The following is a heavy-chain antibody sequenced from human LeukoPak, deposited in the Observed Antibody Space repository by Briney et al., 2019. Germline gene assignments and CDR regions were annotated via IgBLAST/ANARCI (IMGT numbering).Heavy chain of an antibody. V-gene: IGHV1-69*04. Sequence: GSSVKVSCKASGGTFSSYAISWVRQAPGQGLEWMGRIIPIFGIANYAQKFQGRVTITADKSTSTAYMELSSLRSEDTAEYYCASSTLMPTGDGIYYYYGMDVWGQGTTVTVSS. D-gene: IGHD2-2*01. CDR1: GGTFSSYA. CDR2: IIPIFGIA. CDR3: ASSTLMPTGDGIYYYYGMDV. J-gene: IGHJ6*02.